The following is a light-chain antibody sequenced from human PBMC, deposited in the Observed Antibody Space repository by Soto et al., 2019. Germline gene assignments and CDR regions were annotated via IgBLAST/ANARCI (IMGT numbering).Light chain of an antibody. V-gene: IGKV3-20*01. J-gene: IGKJ5*01. CDR3: QQYGSSLI. Sequence: EIVLTQSPGTLSLSPGERATLSCRASQSVSSSYLAWYQQKPGQAPRLLIYGASSRATGIPGRFSGSGSGTDFTLTISRLEPEDFAVYYCQQYGSSLIFGQGTRLEIK. CDR2: GAS. CDR1: QSVSSSY.